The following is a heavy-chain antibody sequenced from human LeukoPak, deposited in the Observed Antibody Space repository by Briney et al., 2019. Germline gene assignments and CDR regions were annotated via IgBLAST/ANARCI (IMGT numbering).Heavy chain of an antibody. CDR2: INSDGSSP. CDR3: ARGDTAQVDYYYYMDV. J-gene: IGHJ6*03. D-gene: IGHD5-18*01. Sequence: GGSLRLSCAASGFTFSSYWMHWVRQAPGKGLVWVSHINSDGSSPSYADSVKGRFTISRDNAKNTLSLQMNSLRAEDTAVYYCARGDTAQVDYYYYMDVWGKGTTVTISS. CDR1: GFTFSSYW. V-gene: IGHV3-74*01.